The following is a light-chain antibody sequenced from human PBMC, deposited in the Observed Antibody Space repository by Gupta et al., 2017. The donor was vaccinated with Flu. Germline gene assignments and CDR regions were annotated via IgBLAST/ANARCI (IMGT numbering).Light chain of an antibody. Sequence: DIVMTQSPLSLLVTPGEPASISCRSSQSLLHSNGYNYLDWYLQKPGQSPKLLIYLGSNRASGVPDRFSGSGSGTDFTLKISRVEAEDVGVYYCMQALQTPGTFGPGTKVDIK. J-gene: IGKJ3*01. CDR1: QSLLHSNGYNY. CDR2: LGS. CDR3: MQALQTPGT. V-gene: IGKV2-28*01.